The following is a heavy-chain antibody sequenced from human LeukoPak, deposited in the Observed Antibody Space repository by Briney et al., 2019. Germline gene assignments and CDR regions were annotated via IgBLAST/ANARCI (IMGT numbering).Heavy chain of an antibody. V-gene: IGHV4-59*01. Sequence: SETLSLTCSVSGGSISSYYWSWIRQPPGKGLEWIGYIYYIGSTNYNPSLKSRVTISVDTSKNQFSLKLSSVTAADTAVYYCARGGDWNPYFDYWGQGTLVTVSS. CDR1: GGSISSYY. J-gene: IGHJ4*02. CDR3: ARGGDWNPYFDY. CDR2: IYYIGST. D-gene: IGHD1-1*01.